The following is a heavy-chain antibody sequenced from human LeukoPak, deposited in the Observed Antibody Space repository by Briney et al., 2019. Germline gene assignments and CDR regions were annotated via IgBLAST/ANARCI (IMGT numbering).Heavy chain of an antibody. CDR1: GGSISTYY. D-gene: IGHD2-15*01. J-gene: IGHJ4*02. CDR3: ARQSVGNYVYFDY. CDR2: ISTTENT. Sequence: SETLSLTCTVSGGSISTYYWSWIRQPAGKGLEWIGRISTTENTNYNPSLKSRVTISVDKSKNQFSLKLSSVTAADTAVYYCARQSVGNYVYFDYWGQGTQVTVSS. V-gene: IGHV4-4*07.